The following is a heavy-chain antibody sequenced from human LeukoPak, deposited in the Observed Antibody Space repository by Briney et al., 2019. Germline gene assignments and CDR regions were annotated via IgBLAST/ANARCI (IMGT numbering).Heavy chain of an antibody. V-gene: IGHV3-7*01. D-gene: IGHD3-16*01. CDR3: ARGGRSRFDF. Sequence: PGGSLRLSCAASGFTFSNYWMSWVRQPPGKGLECVAYIKEDGSEKNYVDSVKGRFTISRDNAKNSLYLQMNSLRAEDTAVYYCARGGRSRFDFWGQGILVTVSS. CDR2: IKEDGSEK. CDR1: GFTFSNYW. J-gene: IGHJ4*02.